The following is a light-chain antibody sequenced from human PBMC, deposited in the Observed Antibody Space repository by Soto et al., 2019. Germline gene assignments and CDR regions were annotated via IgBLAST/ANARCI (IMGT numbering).Light chain of an antibody. CDR2: EDT. CDR1: SGDIGSYSR. V-gene: IGLV2-14*01. J-gene: IGLJ1*01. CDR3: SAYTTTNTGTRD. Sequence: SVLTQPASESGSPGPALSISCTGTSGDIGSYSRVSGYQQHPGKAPKLIIYEDTDRPGGVSNRFSGSKSGNTASLTISGAQAGDEAESSCSAYTTTNTGTRDIGTETKVTGL.